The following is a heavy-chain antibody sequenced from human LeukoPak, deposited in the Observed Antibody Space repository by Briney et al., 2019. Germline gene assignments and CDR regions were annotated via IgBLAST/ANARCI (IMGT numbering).Heavy chain of an antibody. D-gene: IGHD6-19*01. V-gene: IGHV4-39*01. Sequence: SETLSLTCTVSGGSISSSSYYWGWIRQPPGTGLEWIGSIYYSGSTYYNPSLKSRVTISVDTSKNHFSLRLTSVTAADTAVYYCARSDRPGMYSSGWGVDYWGQGTLVTVSS. CDR2: IYYSGST. CDR1: GGSISSSSYY. CDR3: ARSDRPGMYSSGWGVDY. J-gene: IGHJ4*02.